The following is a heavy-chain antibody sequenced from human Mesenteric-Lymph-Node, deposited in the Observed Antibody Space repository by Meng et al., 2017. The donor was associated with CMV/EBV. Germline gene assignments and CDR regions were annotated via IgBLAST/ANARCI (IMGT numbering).Heavy chain of an antibody. D-gene: IGHD5-12*01. J-gene: IGHJ4*02. Sequence: SCKASGYTFRTYAVNWVRQAPGQGLEWLGWINTNTGKPTYAQGLTGRYVFSLDSSVSTTYMQINSLKAEDTAVYYCATKRYTGYELLYWGQGTLVTVSS. CDR2: INTNTGKP. CDR1: GYTFRTYA. CDR3: ATKRYTGYELLY. V-gene: IGHV7-4-1*02.